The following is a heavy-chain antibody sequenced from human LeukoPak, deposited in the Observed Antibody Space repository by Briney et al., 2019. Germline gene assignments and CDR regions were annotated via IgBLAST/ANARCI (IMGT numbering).Heavy chain of an antibody. D-gene: IGHD3-22*01. Sequence: SQTLSLTCAISGDSVSSNSAAWNWIRQSPSRGLEWLGGTYYRSKWYNDYAVSVKSRITINPDTSKNQFSLQLNSVTPEDTAVYYCARAPETYYYDSSGYFGDAFDIWGQGTMVTVSS. CDR3: ARAPETYYYDSSGYFGDAFDI. CDR1: GDSVSSNSAA. V-gene: IGHV6-1*01. CDR2: TYYRSKWYN. J-gene: IGHJ3*02.